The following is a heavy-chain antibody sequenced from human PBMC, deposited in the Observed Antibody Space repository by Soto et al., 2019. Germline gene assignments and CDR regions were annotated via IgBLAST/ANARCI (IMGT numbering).Heavy chain of an antibody. V-gene: IGHV2-5*02. D-gene: IGHD3-3*01. CDR2: MYWDDDK. CDR3: AHRVLRTVFGLVTTTAIYFDF. J-gene: IGHJ4*02. Sequence: QITLNESGPTVVRPTETLTLTCRFSGFSLTTSGVGVGWIRQSPGKAPEWLALMYWDDDKRYSASLKSRLTITKDTAKNQVALTVSDLDPTDTATYYCAHRVLRTVFGLVTTTAIYFDFWGQGTPVAVSS. CDR1: GFSLTTSGVG.